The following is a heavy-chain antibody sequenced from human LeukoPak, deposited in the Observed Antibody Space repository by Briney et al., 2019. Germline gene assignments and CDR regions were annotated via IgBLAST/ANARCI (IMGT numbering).Heavy chain of an antibody. CDR1: GGSLSSYY. CDR2: IHYRWST. J-gene: IGHJ4*02. CDR3: ARGRQWLVQCY. V-gene: IGHV4-59*01. D-gene: IGHD6-19*01. Sequence: SETLSLTFTVSGGSLSSYYCSWIRQPPRKGLEWNGDIHYRWSTNYNPSLNRRAAISVDTPNNQLSLNLGSVTAADAAVYYCARGRQWLVQCYWGQGTLVTVSS.